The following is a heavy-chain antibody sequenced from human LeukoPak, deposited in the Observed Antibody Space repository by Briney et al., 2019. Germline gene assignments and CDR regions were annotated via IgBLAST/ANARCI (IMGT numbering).Heavy chain of an antibody. CDR3: ARARYYGSGTYYPLDY. Sequence: GGSLRLSCAASGFTFSSYGMHWVRQAPGKGLEWLAVIWYDGSNKYYADSVKGRLTISRDNSKNTLYLQVNSLRAEDTAVYYCARARYYGSGTYYPLDYWGQGTLVTVSS. V-gene: IGHV3-33*01. D-gene: IGHD3-10*01. J-gene: IGHJ4*02. CDR2: IWYDGSNK. CDR1: GFTFSSYG.